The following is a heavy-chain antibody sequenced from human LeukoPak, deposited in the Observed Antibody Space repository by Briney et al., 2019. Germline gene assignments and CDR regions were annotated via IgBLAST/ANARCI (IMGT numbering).Heavy chain of an antibody. CDR3: ARVGPYVWGSYRYVVDY. D-gene: IGHD3-16*02. Sequence: SETLSLTCAVYGGSFSGYYWSWIRQPPGKGLEWIGEINHSGSTNYNPSLKSRVTISVDTFKNQFSLKLSSVTAADTAVYYCARVGPYVWGSYRYVVDYWGQGTLVTVSS. V-gene: IGHV4-34*01. CDR1: GGSFSGYY. CDR2: INHSGST. J-gene: IGHJ4*02.